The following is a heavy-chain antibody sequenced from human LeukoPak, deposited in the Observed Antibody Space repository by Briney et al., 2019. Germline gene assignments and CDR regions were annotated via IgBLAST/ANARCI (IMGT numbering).Heavy chain of an antibody. CDR3: ARYYDYVWGKSFYFDY. Sequence: SETLSLTCTASGGSISSSSYYWGWIRQPPGKGLEWIGSIYYTGTANYNASLKSRVSMSVDKSKNQFSLKLSSVTAADTAVYYCARYYDYVWGKSFYFDYWGQGILVTVSS. CDR1: GGSISSSSYY. V-gene: IGHV4-39*07. J-gene: IGHJ4*02. D-gene: IGHD3-16*01. CDR2: IYYTGTA.